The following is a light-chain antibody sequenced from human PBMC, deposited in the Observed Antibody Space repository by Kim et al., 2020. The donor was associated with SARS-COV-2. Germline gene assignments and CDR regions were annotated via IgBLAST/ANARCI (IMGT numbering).Light chain of an antibody. Sequence: QSALTQPAYVSGSPGQSITISCTGTRNDFDNYNYVSWYQQHPGTAPKLIIYDVSTRPSGVSNRFSGSKTGNTASLTISGLQAEDEADYFCSFCVYNTIWVFGTGTKVTVL. CDR1: RNDFDNYNY. CDR2: DVS. V-gene: IGLV2-14*03. J-gene: IGLJ1*01. CDR3: SFCVYNTIWV.